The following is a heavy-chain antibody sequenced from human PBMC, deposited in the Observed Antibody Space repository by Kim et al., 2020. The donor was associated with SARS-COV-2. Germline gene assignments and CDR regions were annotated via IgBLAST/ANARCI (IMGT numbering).Heavy chain of an antibody. CDR3: ARALGYCSSTSCYASLYY. V-gene: IGHV4-34*01. CDR1: GGSFSGYY. Sequence: SETLSLTCAVYGGSFSGYYWSWIRQPPGKGLEWIGEINHSGSTNYNPSLKSRVTISVDTSKNQFSLKLSSVTAADTAVYYCARALGYCSSTSCYASLYY. CDR2: INHSGST. J-gene: IGHJ6*01. D-gene: IGHD2-2*01.